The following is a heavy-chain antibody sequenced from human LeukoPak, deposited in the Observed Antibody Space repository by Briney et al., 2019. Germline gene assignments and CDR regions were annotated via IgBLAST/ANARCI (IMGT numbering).Heavy chain of an antibody. D-gene: IGHD4-11*01. CDR1: GASIDSGRYY. V-gene: IGHV4-39*07. CDR3: ARGTPYNP. J-gene: IGHJ5*02. Sequence: PSETLSLTCTVSGASIDSGRYYWGWIRQPPGKGLEWIGSIHYSGTTYYNPSLKSRVTISIDTSNNQFSLKLSSVTAADPAVYYCARGTPYNPWGQGTLVTVSS. CDR2: IHYSGTT.